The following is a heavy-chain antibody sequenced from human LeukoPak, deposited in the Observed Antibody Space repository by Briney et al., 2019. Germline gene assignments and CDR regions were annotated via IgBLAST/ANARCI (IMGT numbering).Heavy chain of an antibody. CDR3: ARDRGAVYCSGGKCQSRYCYYDMDV. D-gene: IGHD2-15*01. CDR1: GFTFSTYP. J-gene: IGHJ6*02. Sequence: GGSLRLFCGASGFTFSTYPMHWVRQAPGKGLEGVASISYDGSDKVFPDSVKGRFAISRDNSNNTLYLQMNTLRPEDTAVYFCARDRGAVYCSGGKCQSRYCYYDMDVWGQGTTVTVSS. CDR2: ISYDGSDK. V-gene: IGHV3-30*09.